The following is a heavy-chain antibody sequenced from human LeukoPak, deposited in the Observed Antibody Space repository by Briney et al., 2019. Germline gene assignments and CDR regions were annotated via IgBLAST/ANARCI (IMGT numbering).Heavy chain of an antibody. Sequence: GGSLRLSCAASGFTFGSYSMTWVRQAPGKGLEWVANIKQDGSEKYYVDSVKGRFTISRDNAKNSLYLQMNSLRAEDTAVYYCASCIAAAGTSSDDAFDIWGQGTMVTVSS. J-gene: IGHJ3*02. CDR1: GFTFGSYS. D-gene: IGHD6-13*01. CDR2: IKQDGSEK. V-gene: IGHV3-7*01. CDR3: ASCIAAAGTSSDDAFDI.